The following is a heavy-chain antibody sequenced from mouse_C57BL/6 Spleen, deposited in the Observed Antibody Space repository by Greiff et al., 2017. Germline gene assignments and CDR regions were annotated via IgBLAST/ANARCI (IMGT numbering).Heavy chain of an antibody. CDR1: GYTFTSYW. D-gene: IGHD1-1*01. V-gene: IGHV1-52*01. Sequence: QQSCKASGYTFTSYWMHWVKQRPIQGLEWIGNIDPSDSETHYNQKFKDKATLTVDKSSSTAYMQLSSLTSEDSAVYYCARYYYGSSYYAMDYWGQGTSVTVSS. CDR2: IDPSDSET. CDR3: ARYYYGSSYYAMDY. J-gene: IGHJ4*01.